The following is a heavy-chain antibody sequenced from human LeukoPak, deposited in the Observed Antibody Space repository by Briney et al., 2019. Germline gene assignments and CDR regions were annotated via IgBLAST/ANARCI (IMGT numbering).Heavy chain of an antibody. CDR3: ATSTYYYDS. CDR1: GFPFSTYW. V-gene: IGHV3-7*05. CDR2: IKEDGSEK. J-gene: IGHJ4*02. Sequence: PGGSLSLSFAASGFPFSTYWMNWVRQVQGKGLEWVAKIKEDGSEKYYVDSVKGRFTISRDNAKNSLYLQMNSLRAEDTAVYYCATSTYYYDSWGQGTLVTVSS.